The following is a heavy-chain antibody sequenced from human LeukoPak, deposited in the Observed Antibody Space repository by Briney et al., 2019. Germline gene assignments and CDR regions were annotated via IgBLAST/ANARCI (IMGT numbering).Heavy chain of an antibody. J-gene: IGHJ6*02. CDR1: GFTFSSYA. CDR3: AKGRGSYSSSREVRYYYYAMAV. CDR2: ISGSGAST. D-gene: IGHD6-13*01. Sequence: GGSLRLSCAASGFTFSSYAMSWVRQAPGKGLEWVSAISGSGASTYYADSVKGRFTISRDNSKNTLYLQMKSLRADDTAVYYCAKGRGSYSSSREVRYYYYAMAVWGQGTTVTVSS. V-gene: IGHV3-23*01.